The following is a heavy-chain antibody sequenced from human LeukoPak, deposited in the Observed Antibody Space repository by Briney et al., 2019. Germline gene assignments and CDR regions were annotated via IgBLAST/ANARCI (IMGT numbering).Heavy chain of an antibody. Sequence: TGGSPRLSCAASGFTFSSYSMNWVRQAPGKGLEWVSSISSSSSYIYYADSVKGRFTISRDNAKNSLYLQMNSLRAGDTAVYYCAKDGHYYYYYMDVWGKGTTVTVSS. CDR3: AKDGHYYYYYMDV. V-gene: IGHV3-21*01. D-gene: IGHD3/OR15-3a*01. CDR1: GFTFSSYS. CDR2: ISSSSSYI. J-gene: IGHJ6*03.